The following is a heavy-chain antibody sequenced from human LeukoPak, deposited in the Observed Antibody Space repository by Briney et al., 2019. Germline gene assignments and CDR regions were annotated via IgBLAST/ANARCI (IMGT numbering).Heavy chain of an antibody. D-gene: IGHD2-2*02. J-gene: IGHJ6*03. CDR1: GYRFTGYY. CDR3: ARVAAEVVGVPGAIGFGWLRRDYYYMDV. Sequence: ASVKVSCKASGYRFTGYYIHWVRQAPGEGLEWMGIINPSGGSTSYAQKFQGRVTMTRDMSTSTVYMELSSLRSEDTAVYYCARVAAEVVGVPGAIGFGWLRRDYYYMDVWGKGTTVTVSS. V-gene: IGHV1-46*01. CDR2: INPSGGST.